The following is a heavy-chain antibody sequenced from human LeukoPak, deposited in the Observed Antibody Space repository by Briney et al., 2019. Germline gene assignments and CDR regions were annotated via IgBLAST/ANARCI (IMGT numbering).Heavy chain of an antibody. CDR3: ARQIVARATRMDFDD. CDR1: GFTFSSYW. D-gene: IGHD1-26*01. CDR2: INTDGSRT. J-gene: IGHJ4*02. Sequence: PGGSLRLSCAASGFTFSSYWMHWVRQAPGKGLVGVSRINTDGSRTNYADSVKGRFSISRDNAKNTLYLQMTSLRAEDTAVYYCARQIVARATRMDFDDWGQGTLVTVSS. V-gene: IGHV3-74*01.